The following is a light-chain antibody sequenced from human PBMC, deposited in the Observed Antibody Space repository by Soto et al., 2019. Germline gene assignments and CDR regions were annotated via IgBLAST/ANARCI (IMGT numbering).Light chain of an antibody. CDR3: QQYHKWPLT. CDR1: QSVGTN. CDR2: GAS. V-gene: IGKV3-15*01. J-gene: IGKJ4*01. Sequence: EIVMTQFPSTLSVSSGERATLSCGASQSVGTNLAWYQQKPGQAPRLLMYGASTRATGMPASFSGSGSGTEFILTISSLQSEDFAVYYCQQYHKWPLTFGGGTKVDIK.